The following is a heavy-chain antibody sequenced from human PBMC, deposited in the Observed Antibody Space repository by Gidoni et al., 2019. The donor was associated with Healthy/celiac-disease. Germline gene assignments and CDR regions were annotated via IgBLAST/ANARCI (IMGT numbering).Heavy chain of an antibody. Sequence: QVQLQESGPGLVKPSQTLSLTCTVSGGSISSGGYYWSWIRQHPGKGLEWIGYIYYSGSTYYSPSLKSRVTISVDTSKNQFSLKLSSVTAADTAVYYCARGDIVVVPAATIGYYYYGMDVWGQGTTVTVSS. J-gene: IGHJ6*02. V-gene: IGHV4-31*03. CDR2: IYYSGST. CDR1: GGSISSGGYY. CDR3: ARGDIVVVPAATIGYYYYGMDV. D-gene: IGHD2-2*01.